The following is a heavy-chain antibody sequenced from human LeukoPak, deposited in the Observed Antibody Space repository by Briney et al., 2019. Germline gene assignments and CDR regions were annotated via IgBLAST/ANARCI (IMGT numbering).Heavy chain of an antibody. CDR2: INTNTGNP. J-gene: IGHJ4*02. CDR3: ARVKDDYGDYYFDY. Sequence: ASVKVSCKASGYTFTGYYMHWVRQAPGQGLEWMGWINTNTGNPTYAQGFTGRFVFSLDTSVSTAYLQISSLKAEDTAVYYCARVKDDYGDYYFDYWGQGTLVTVSS. V-gene: IGHV7-4-1*02. D-gene: IGHD4-17*01. CDR1: GYTFTGYY.